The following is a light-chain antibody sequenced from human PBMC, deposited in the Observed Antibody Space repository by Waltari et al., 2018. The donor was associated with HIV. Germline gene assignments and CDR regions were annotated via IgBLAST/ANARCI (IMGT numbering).Light chain of an antibody. CDR1: RSDVGAYNY. J-gene: IGLJ2*01. Sequence: QSALTQPASVSGSPGQSITISCTGTRSDVGAYNYVSWYQQPPNKAPKLMIYEVSHRPSGVSNRFSGSKSGNTASLTISGLQAEDEADYYCSSYTTTRTLVFGGGTKLTVL. CDR2: EVS. CDR3: SSYTTTRTLV. V-gene: IGLV2-14*01.